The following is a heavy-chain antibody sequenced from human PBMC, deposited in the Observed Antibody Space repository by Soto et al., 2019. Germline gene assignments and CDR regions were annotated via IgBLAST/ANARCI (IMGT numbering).Heavy chain of an antibody. D-gene: IGHD5-12*01. CDR3: IAPRRDGYNFGYFQH. CDR2: IWYDGSNK. Sequence: GGSLRLSCAASGFTFSSYGMHWVRQAPGKGLEWVAVIWYDGSNKYYADSVKGRFTISRDNSKNTLYLQMNSLRAEDTAVYYCIAPRRDGYNFGYFQHWGQGTLVTVSS. CDR1: GFTFSSYG. J-gene: IGHJ1*01. V-gene: IGHV3-33*01.